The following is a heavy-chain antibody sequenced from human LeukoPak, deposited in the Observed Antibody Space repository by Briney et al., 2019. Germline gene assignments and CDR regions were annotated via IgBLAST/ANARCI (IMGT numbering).Heavy chain of an antibody. V-gene: IGHV5-10-1*01. D-gene: IGHD5-12*01. CDR2: IDPSDSYT. CDR1: GYSFTSYL. J-gene: IGHJ4*02. CDR3: ASTVATYIDY. Sequence: TGESLEISRKGSGYSFTSYLNSWVRQMPGKVLEWMGMIDPSDSYTNYSPSFQGHVTISADKSISTAYLQWSSLKASDTAMYYCASTVATYIDYWGQGTLVTVSS.